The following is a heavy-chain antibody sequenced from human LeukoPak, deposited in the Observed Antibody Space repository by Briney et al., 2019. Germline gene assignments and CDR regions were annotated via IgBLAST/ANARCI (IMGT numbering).Heavy chain of an antibody. CDR1: GFTFSSYA. Sequence: GGSLRLSCAASGFTFSSYAMSWVRQAPGKGLEWVSAISGSGGSTYYADSVKGRFTISRDNSKNTLYLQMNSLRAEDMAVYYCAKVGIVVVVAAAHFDYWGQGTLVTVSS. D-gene: IGHD2-15*01. J-gene: IGHJ4*02. CDR3: AKVGIVVVVAAAHFDY. V-gene: IGHV3-23*01. CDR2: ISGSGGST.